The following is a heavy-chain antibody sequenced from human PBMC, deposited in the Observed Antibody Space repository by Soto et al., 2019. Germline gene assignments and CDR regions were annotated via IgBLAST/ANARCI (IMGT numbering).Heavy chain of an antibody. D-gene: IGHD2-8*01. CDR1: VGALSNYY. Sequence: SETLSLTCTVSVGALSNYYWSWIRQPPGKGLEWIGYIYNSGSTNYNLSLESRVTISMDTSKKYFSLKLSSVTAADTAVYYCAREGSSGVYFDNWGQGTLVTVSS. CDR3: AREGSSGVYFDN. V-gene: IGHV4-59*01. CDR2: IYNSGST. J-gene: IGHJ4*01.